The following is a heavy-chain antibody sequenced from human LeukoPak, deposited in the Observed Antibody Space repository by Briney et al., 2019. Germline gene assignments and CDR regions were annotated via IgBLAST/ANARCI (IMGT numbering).Heavy chain of an antibody. Sequence: GGSLRLSCAASGFSFDDYGMSWVRQAPGQGLEWVSGINWNGGSTGYADSVKGRFTISRDNAKNSLYLQMNSLRAEDTALYYCARTYYDILTGKEFDYWGQGTLVTVSS. CDR2: INWNGGST. D-gene: IGHD3-9*01. V-gene: IGHV3-20*04. J-gene: IGHJ4*02. CDR3: ARTYYDILTGKEFDY. CDR1: GFSFDDYG.